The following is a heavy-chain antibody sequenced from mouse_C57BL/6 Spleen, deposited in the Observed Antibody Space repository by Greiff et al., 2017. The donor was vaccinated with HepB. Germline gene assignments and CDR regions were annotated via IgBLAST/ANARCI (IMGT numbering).Heavy chain of an antibody. V-gene: IGHV1-81*01. CDR3: ARVDEDYYYFDY. J-gene: IGHJ2*01. D-gene: IGHD2-13*01. CDR1: GYTLTSYG. Sequence: QVQLQQSGAELARPGASVKLSCMASGYTLTSYGISWVQQRTGQGLEWIGEIYPRSGNTYYNEKFKGKATLTADKSSSTAYMELRSLTSEDSAVYFCARVDEDYYYFDYWGQGTTLTVSS. CDR2: IYPRSGNT.